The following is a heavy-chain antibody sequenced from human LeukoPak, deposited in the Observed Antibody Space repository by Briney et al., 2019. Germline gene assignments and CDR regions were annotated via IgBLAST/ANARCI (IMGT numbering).Heavy chain of an antibody. Sequence: PSETLSLTCTVSGRSLSSGSYYWSWIRQPPGKGLEWIGYIYYSGSTNYNPSLKSRVTISVDTSKNQSFLNLSTVTPTDTAVYYCATEAPYGDYAGYWGQGTLVTVSS. J-gene: IGHJ4*02. CDR1: GRSLSSGSYY. D-gene: IGHD4-17*01. V-gene: IGHV4-61*01. CDR2: IYYSGST. CDR3: ATEAPYGDYAGY.